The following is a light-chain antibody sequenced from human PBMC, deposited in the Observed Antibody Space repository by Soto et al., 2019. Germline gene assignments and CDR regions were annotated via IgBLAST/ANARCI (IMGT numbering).Light chain of an antibody. V-gene: IGKV1-39*01. CDR3: QQTHSTIHS. Sequence: DIQMTQSPSSLSASIGDTITISCRASQNIERYLNWYQKKEGRAPQLLMFAAANLESGVPSRFRVSGSGTDFTLTSSSLQPEDVATYYCQQTHSTIHSFGQGTKVDIK. CDR2: AAA. CDR1: QNIERY. J-gene: IGKJ2*01.